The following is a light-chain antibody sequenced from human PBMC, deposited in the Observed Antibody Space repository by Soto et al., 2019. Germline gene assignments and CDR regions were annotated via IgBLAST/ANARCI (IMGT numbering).Light chain of an antibody. CDR3: QQYDNWPRT. V-gene: IGKV3-15*01. Sequence: EKVMTQSPATLSVSPGERATLSCRASQSVRSNLAWYQQKPGQPPRLLIYDASTRATGIPSRFSGSGSGTEFALTISSLKSEDSAVYYCQQYDNWPRTFGQGTKVDIK. J-gene: IGKJ1*01. CDR1: QSVRSN. CDR2: DAS.